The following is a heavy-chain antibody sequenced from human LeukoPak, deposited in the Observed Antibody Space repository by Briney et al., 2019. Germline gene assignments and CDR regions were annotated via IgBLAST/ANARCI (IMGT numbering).Heavy chain of an antibody. CDR1: GGSISSGSYY. CDR2: IYTSGST. J-gene: IGHJ4*02. CDR3: ARYSLSSSKPLDY. D-gene: IGHD6-13*01. V-gene: IGHV4-61*02. Sequence: SETLSLTCTVSGGSISSGSYYWRWIRQPAGKGLEWIGRIYTSGSTNYNPSLKSRVTISVDTSKNQFSLKLSSVTAADTAVYYCARYSLSSSKPLDYWGQGTLVTVSS.